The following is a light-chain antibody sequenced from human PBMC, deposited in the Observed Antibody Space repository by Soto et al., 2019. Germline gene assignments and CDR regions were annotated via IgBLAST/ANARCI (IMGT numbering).Light chain of an antibody. CDR3: SSYTSTSALV. CDR1: SPNIGRNA. Sequence: QSVLTQPPSASGTPGQRVSISCSGGSPNIGRNAVNWYRQLPGAAPKIVIFEVTNRPSGVSNRFSGSKSGNTASLTISGLQAEDEADFYCSSYTSTSALVFGTGTQLTVL. V-gene: IGLV1-44*01. CDR2: EVT. J-gene: IGLJ1*01.